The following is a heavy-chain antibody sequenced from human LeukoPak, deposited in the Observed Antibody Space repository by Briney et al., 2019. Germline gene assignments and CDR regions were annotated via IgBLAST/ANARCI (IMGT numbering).Heavy chain of an antibody. J-gene: IGHJ4*02. CDR1: GFTFSDYC. V-gene: IGHV3-7*01. CDR2: IRQDGGEK. Sequence: GGSLRLSCAASGFTFSDYCMSWVRQAPGKGLEWVANIRQDGGEKYYVDSVKGRFTISRDNAKNSLYVQMNSLRAEDTAVYYCAREWSYDSSGYYPFYWGQGTLVTVSP. D-gene: IGHD3-22*01. CDR3: AREWSYDSSGYYPFY.